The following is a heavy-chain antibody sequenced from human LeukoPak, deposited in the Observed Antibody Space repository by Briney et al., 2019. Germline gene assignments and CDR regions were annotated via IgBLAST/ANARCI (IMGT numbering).Heavy chain of an antibody. J-gene: IGHJ4*02. CDR1: GFPFGSYA. CDR3: ARPRYDILTGWNDY. Sequence: GGSLRLSCAASGFPFGSYAMSWVRQAPGKGLEWVSAISGSGGSTYYADSVKGRFTISRDNSKNTLYLQMNSLRAEDTAVYYCARPRYDILTGWNDYWGQGTLVTVSS. CDR2: ISGSGGST. V-gene: IGHV3-23*01. D-gene: IGHD3-9*01.